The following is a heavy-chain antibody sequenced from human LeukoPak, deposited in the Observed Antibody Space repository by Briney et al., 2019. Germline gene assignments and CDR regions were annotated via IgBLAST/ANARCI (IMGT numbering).Heavy chain of an antibody. CDR1: GYTFTNFA. CDR2: INTNTGNP. V-gene: IGHV7-4-1*02. Sequence: ASVKVSCKASGYTFTNFAMNWVRQAPGQGLEWMGWINTNTGNPTYAQGFTGRFVFSLDTSVSTAYLQISSLKAENTAVYYCARQALVLSGSYYGNDYWGQGTLVTVSS. CDR3: ARQALVLSGSYYGNDY. J-gene: IGHJ4*02. D-gene: IGHD1-26*01.